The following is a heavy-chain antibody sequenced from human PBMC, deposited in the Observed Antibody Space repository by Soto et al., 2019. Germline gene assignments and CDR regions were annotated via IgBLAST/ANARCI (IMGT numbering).Heavy chain of an antibody. CDR1: GGSISSYY. CDR3: AAPPRY. V-gene: IGHV4-59*01. J-gene: IGHJ4*02. Sequence: SETLSLICTVSGGSISSYYWSWIRQPPGKGLEWIGYIYDSGSTNYNPSLKSRVTISVDTSKNQFSLNLTSVTAADTAVYYCAAPPRYWGQGTLVTVAS. D-gene: IGHD6-6*01. CDR2: IYDSGST.